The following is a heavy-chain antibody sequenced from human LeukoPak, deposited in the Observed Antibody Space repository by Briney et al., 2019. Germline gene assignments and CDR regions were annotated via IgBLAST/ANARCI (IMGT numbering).Heavy chain of an antibody. CDR2: INHSGST. CDR3: ARARITIFGVVLMFGYYFDY. Sequence: SETLSLTCAVYGGSFSGYYWSWIRQPPGKGLEWIGEINHSGSTNYNPSLKSRVTISVDTSKNQFSLKLSSVTAADTAVYYSARARITIFGVVLMFGYYFDYWGQGTLVTVSS. J-gene: IGHJ4*02. CDR1: GGSFSGYY. V-gene: IGHV4-34*01. D-gene: IGHD3-3*01.